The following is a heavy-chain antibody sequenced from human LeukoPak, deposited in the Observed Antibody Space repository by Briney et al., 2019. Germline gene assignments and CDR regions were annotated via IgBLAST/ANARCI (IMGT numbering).Heavy chain of an antibody. D-gene: IGHD3-10*01. V-gene: IGHV1-69*13. Sequence: SVKVSCKASGGTFSSYAISWVRQAPGQGLEWMGGIIPIFGTANYAPKFQGRVTITADESTSTAYMELSSLRSEDTAVYYCARGLSSHYYGSGSSDYWGQGTLVTVSS. J-gene: IGHJ4*02. CDR3: ARGLSSHYYGSGSSDY. CDR2: IIPIFGTA. CDR1: GGTFSSYA.